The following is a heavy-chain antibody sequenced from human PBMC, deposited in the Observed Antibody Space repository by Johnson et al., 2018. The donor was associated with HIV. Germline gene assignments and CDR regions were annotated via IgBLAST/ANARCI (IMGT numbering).Heavy chain of an antibody. CDR1: GFTFSTYA. Sequence: QVQLVESGGGLVQPGGSLRLSCAASGFTFSTYAIHWVRQSPGYGLEWVAVISSDASEKYYADSVKGRFTVSRDNSKQTLYLDMNSLRAEDTAVYFCAREDYHYDGSDHVLGAFDIWGQGTVVTVSS. V-gene: IGHV3-30*04. CDR3: AREDYHYDGSDHVLGAFDI. D-gene: IGHD3-22*01. J-gene: IGHJ3*02. CDR2: ISSDASEK.